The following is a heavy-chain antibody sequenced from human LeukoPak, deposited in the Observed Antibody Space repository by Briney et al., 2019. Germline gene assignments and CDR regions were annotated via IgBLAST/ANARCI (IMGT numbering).Heavy chain of an antibody. CDR3: ARDRPSSGYYDFWSGYYYFDY. Sequence: PGGSLRLSCAASGFTFSSYWMSWVRQAPGKGLEWVANIKQDGSEKYYVDSVKGRFTISRDNAKNSLYLQMNSLRAEDTAVYYCARDRPSSGYYDFWSGYYYFDYWGQGTLVTVSS. J-gene: IGHJ4*02. CDR2: IKQDGSEK. D-gene: IGHD3-3*01. CDR1: GFTFSSYW. V-gene: IGHV3-7*01.